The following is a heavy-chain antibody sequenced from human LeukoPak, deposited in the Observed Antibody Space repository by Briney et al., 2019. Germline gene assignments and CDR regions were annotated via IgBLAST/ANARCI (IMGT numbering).Heavy chain of an antibody. Sequence: PGGSLRLSCAASGFTFSSYSMNWVRQAPGKGLEWVSYIGSSSTTIYYADSVKGRFTISRDNAKNSLYLQMNSLRAEDTAVYYCARAIGYSYGYAIYYYYMDVWGKGTTVTVSS. CDR2: IGSSSTTI. CDR1: GFTFSSYS. J-gene: IGHJ6*03. D-gene: IGHD5-18*01. CDR3: ARAIGYSYGYAIYYYYMDV. V-gene: IGHV3-48*01.